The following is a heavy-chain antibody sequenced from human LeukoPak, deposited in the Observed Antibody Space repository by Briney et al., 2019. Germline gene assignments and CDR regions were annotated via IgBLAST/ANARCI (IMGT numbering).Heavy chain of an antibody. CDR2: VNADGSVT. CDR3: ARDLNWGQVDY. V-gene: IGHV3-74*01. D-gene: IGHD7-27*01. J-gene: IGHJ4*02. CDR1: GFTISGYW. Sequence: GGSLRLSCAASGFTISGYWMYWIRQSPGKGLEWVARVNADGSVTDYAGSMKGRFTISRDTATNIVYLQMNSLRDDDTAVYYCARDLNWGQVDYWGQGTLVTVSS.